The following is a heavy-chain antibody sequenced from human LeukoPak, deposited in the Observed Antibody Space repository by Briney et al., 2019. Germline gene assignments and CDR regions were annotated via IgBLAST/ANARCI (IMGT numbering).Heavy chain of an antibody. CDR1: GGSISSSSYY. V-gene: IGHV4-39*01. D-gene: IGHD3-9*01. CDR2: IYYSGST. CDR3: ARRGYDILTGSLFDY. Sequence: SETLSLTCTVSGGSISSSSYYWGWIRQPPGKGLEWIGSIYYSGSTYYNPSLKIRVTISVDTSKNQFSLKLSSVTAADTAVYYCARRGYDILTGSLFDYWGQGTLVTVSS. J-gene: IGHJ4*02.